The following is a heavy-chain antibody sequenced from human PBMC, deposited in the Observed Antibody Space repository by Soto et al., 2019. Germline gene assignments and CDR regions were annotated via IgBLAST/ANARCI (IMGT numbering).Heavy chain of an antibody. CDR1: GYTFSNHW. V-gene: IGHV5-51*01. CDR2: IFPRDSDT. CDR3: GKSIEGGAMDV. D-gene: IGHD1-26*01. Sequence: GESLKISCQGSGYTFSNHWINWVRLVPGKGLEWMGIIFPRDSDTRYSPSLQGQVIISVDKSTNTAYLQWTRLTASDTAIYYCGKSIEGGAMDVWGQGTKVTVSS. J-gene: IGHJ6*02.